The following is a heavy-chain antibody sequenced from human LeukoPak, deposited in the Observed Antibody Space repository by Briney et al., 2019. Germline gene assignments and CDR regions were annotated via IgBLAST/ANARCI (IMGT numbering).Heavy chain of an antibody. J-gene: IGHJ3*02. Sequence: SVKVSCKASGGTFNSYAINWVRQAPGQGLEWMGGIIPISGTTTYAQKFQGRVSITADESARTAYMELSSLRSEDTAVYYCARDTRAFDIWGQGTMVTVSS. D-gene: IGHD1-26*01. CDR2: IIPISGTT. CDR3: ARDTRAFDI. V-gene: IGHV1-69*13. CDR1: GGTFNSYA.